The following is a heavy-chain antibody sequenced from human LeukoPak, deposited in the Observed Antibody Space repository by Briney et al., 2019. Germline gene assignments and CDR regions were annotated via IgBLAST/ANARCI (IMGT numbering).Heavy chain of an antibody. CDR3: ANDPLTYCSGGSCYPEYYYGMDV. V-gene: IGHV3-23*01. J-gene: IGHJ6*02. CDR1: GFTVSSNY. CDR2: ISGSGGST. D-gene: IGHD2-15*01. Sequence: GGSLRLSCAASGFTVSSNYMSWVRQAPGKGLEWVSAISGSGGSTYYADSVKGRFTISRDNSKNTLYLQMNSLRAEDTAVYYCANDPLTYCSGGSCYPEYYYGMDVWGQGTTVTVSS.